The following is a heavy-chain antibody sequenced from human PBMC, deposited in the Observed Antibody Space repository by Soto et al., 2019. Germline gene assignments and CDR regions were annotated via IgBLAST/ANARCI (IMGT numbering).Heavy chain of an antibody. D-gene: IGHD2-15*01. CDR2: TYYRSKWIS. V-gene: IGHV6-1*01. CDR1: GDSISTASVA. Sequence: PSQTLSLTCAISGDSISTASVAWNWIRQSPSRGLEWLGRTYYRSKWISDNAVSLKSRIVINPDTPKNQYSLQLYSVTPEDTAVYYCARGRDSAFDIWGQGTMVTVSS. CDR3: ARGRDSAFDI. J-gene: IGHJ3*02.